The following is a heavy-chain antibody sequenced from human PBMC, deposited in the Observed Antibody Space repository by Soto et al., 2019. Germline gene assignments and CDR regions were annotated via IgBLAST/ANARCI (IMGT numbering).Heavy chain of an antibody. CDR3: ARGRGSSTTCYKDYYFDL. J-gene: IGHJ4*02. CDR1: GYTFFTYD. D-gene: IGHD2-2*02. CDR2: ISTYSGDT. V-gene: IGHV1-18*01. Sequence: ASVKVSCKASGYTFFTYDISWVRQAPGQGLEWMGWISTYSGDTKYAQKFQGRVTMSADKSTSTAYMELSSLRSEDTAVYYCARGRGSSTTCYKDYYFDLWGQGTLVTVSS.